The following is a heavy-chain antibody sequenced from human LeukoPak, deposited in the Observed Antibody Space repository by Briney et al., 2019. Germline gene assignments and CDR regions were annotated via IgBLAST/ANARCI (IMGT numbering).Heavy chain of an antibody. CDR2: IWYDGSNK. D-gene: IGHD2-21*01. Sequence: GGSLRLSCAASGFSIRSYGMHWVRQAPGKGLEWVAIIWYDGSNKYYEDSVKGRFTISKDNSKNTLYLQMNSLRAEDTAVYYCAKDHELYCGGDCYLDYWGQGTLVTVSS. V-gene: IGHV3-33*03. CDR1: GFSIRSYG. J-gene: IGHJ4*02. CDR3: AKDHELYCGGDCYLDY.